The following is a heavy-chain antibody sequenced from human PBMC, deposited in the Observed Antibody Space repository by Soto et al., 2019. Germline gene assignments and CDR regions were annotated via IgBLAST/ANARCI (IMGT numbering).Heavy chain of an antibody. Sequence: QVQLQESGPGLVKPSQTLSLTCTVSGGSISSGGYYWSWIRQHPGKGLEWIGYIYYSGSTYYNPSPQRRVTVSVDPHKNQFSRKLRSVTAAATARYYWAIDPRGHVWGSYRCPPWGMDVWGLGTPFTGSS. V-gene: IGHV4-31*03. CDR1: GGSISSGGYY. CDR3: AIDPRGHVWGSYRCPPWGMDV. CDR2: IYYSGST. D-gene: IGHD3-16*02. J-gene: IGHJ6*02.